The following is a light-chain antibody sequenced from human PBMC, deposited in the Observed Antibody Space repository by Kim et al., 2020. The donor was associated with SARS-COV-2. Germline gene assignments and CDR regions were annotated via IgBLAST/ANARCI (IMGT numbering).Light chain of an antibody. CDR2: AND. CDR3: ATWDDSLDAWV. CDR1: NSNIGANT. Sequence: ELTQPPSASGTPGQRVTISCSGGNSNIGANTVNWYQQFPGTAPKLLIYANDRRPSGVPDRFSVSQSGTSASLTISGLQSEDEADYYCATWDDSLDAWVFGGGTQLTVL. J-gene: IGLJ3*02. V-gene: IGLV1-44*01.